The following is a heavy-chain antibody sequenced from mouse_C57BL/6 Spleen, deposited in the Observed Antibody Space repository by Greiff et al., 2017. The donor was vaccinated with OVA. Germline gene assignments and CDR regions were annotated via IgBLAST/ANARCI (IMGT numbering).Heavy chain of an antibody. CDR1: GFNIKDYY. CDR2: IDTEDGET. J-gene: IGHJ2*01. CDR3: ARDAVYFDY. Sequence: VQLQQSGAELVKPGASVKLSCTASGFNIKDYYMHWVKQRTEQGLEWIGRIDTEDGETKYAPKFQGTATITADTSSNTAYRQLSSRTSADPAVYYLARDAVYFDYWAQGPLPTVPS. V-gene: IGHV14-2*01.